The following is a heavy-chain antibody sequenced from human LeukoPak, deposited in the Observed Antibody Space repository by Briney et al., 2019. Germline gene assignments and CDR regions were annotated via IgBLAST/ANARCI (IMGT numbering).Heavy chain of an antibody. CDR2: INRSGST. CDR1: GGSFSAYY. Sequence: SETLSRNCAVYGGSFSAYYWSWIRQPPGKGLEWIGEINRSGSTNYNPSLKSRVTISVDTSKNQFSLKLTSVTAADTAVYYCAKSFLRGYGAFSIWGQGTVVTVSS. CDR3: AKSFLRGYGAFSI. J-gene: IGHJ3*02. D-gene: IGHD4-17*01. V-gene: IGHV4-34*01.